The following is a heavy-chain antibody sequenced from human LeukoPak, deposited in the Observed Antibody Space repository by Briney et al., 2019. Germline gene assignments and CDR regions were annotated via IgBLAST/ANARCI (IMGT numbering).Heavy chain of an antibody. CDR2: IIPIFGTA. D-gene: IGHD2-2*01. CDR1: GGTFSSYA. Sequence: ASVKVSCKASGGTFSSYAISWVRQAPGQGLEWMGGIIPIFGTANYAQKFQGRVTITADESTSTAYMELSSLRSEDTAVYYCARGTDIVVVPAAMRAYYGMDVWGKGTTVTVSS. CDR3: ARGTDIVVVPAAMRAYYGMDV. J-gene: IGHJ6*04. V-gene: IGHV1-69*13.